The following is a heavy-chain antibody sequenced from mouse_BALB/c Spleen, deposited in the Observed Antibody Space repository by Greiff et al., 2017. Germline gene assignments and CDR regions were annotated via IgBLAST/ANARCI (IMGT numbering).Heavy chain of an antibody. J-gene: IGHJ1*01. CDR1: GFAFSSYD. Sequence: EVHLVESGGGLVKPGGSLKLSCAASGFAFSSYDMSWVRQTPEKRLKWVAYISSGGGSTYYPDTVKGRFTISRDNAKNTLYLQMSSLKSEDTAMYYCARDIGVWYFDVWGAGTTVTVSS. D-gene: IGHD2-14*01. CDR2: ISSGGGST. CDR3: ARDIGVWYFDV. V-gene: IGHV5-12-1*01.